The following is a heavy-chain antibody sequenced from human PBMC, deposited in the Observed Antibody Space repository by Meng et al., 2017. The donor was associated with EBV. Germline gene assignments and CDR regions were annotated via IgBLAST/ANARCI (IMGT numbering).Heavy chain of an antibody. CDR3: ARGRGVYCSGGSCYPGWFDP. CDR1: GYNFTSYD. V-gene: IGHV1-8*01. J-gene: IGHJ5*02. D-gene: IGHD2-15*01. Sequence: PSGAEVKKTGASGKVSCKASGYNFTSYDINWVRQATGQGLEWMGWMNPNSGNTGYAQKFQGRVTMTRNTSISTAYMELSSLRSEDTAVYYCARGRGVYCSGGSCYPGWFDPWDQGTLVTVSS. CDR2: MNPNSGNT.